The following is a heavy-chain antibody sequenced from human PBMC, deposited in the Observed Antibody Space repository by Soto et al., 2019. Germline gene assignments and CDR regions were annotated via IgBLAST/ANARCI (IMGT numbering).Heavy chain of an antibody. CDR2: IIPIFGTA. CDR1: GGTFSSYA. D-gene: IGHD5-12*01. J-gene: IGHJ3*02. Sequence: SVKVSCKASGGTFSSYAISWVRQAPGQGLEWMGGIIPIFGTANYAQKFQGRVTITADESTSTAYMELSSLRSEDTAVHYCARDGDSGYDYPVDAFDIWGQGTMVTVSS. V-gene: IGHV1-69*13. CDR3: ARDGDSGYDYPVDAFDI.